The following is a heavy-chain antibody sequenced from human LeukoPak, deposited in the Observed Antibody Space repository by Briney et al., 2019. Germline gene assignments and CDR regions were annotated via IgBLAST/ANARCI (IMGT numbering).Heavy chain of an antibody. J-gene: IGHJ4*02. CDR1: GYTFTSYY. D-gene: IGHD4-23*01. Sequence: ASVKVSCKASGYTFTSYYMHWVRQAPGQGLEWMGRINPNSGGTNYAQKFQGRVTMTRDTSISTAYMELSRLRSDDTAVYYCAKVLAVTSYGAKSVFDHWGQGTLVTVSS. CDR3: AKVLAVTSYGAKSVFDH. V-gene: IGHV1-2*06. CDR2: INPNSGGT.